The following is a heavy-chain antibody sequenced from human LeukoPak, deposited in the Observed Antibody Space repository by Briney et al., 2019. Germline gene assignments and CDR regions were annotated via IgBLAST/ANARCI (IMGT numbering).Heavy chain of an antibody. CDR2: ISAYNGNT. CDR1: GYTSTSYG. CDR3: ARGGMYYYDSSGYY. V-gene: IGHV1-18*01. D-gene: IGHD3-22*01. J-gene: IGHJ4*02. Sequence: ASVTVSCKASGYTSTSYGISWVRQAPGQGLEWMGWISAYNGNTNYAQKLQGRVTMTTDTSTSTAYMELRSLRSDDTAVYYCARGGMYYYDSSGYYWGQGTLVTVSS.